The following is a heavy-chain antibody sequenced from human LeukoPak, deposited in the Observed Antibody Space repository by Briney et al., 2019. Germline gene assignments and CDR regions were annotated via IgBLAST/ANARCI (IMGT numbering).Heavy chain of an antibody. CDR3: AIDSSSYLFDY. J-gene: IGHJ4*02. D-gene: IGHD6-6*01. Sequence: ASVEVSCKASGYTFTGYYMHWVRQAPGQGLEWMGIINPSGGSTSYAQKFQGRVTMTRDTSTSTVYMELSSLRSEDTAVYYCAIDSSSYLFDYWGQGTLVTVSS. V-gene: IGHV1-46*01. CDR1: GYTFTGYY. CDR2: INPSGGST.